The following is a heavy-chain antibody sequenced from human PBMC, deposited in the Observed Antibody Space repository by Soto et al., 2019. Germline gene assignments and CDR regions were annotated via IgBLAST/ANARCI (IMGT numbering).Heavy chain of an antibody. Sequence: SETLSLTCTVSGGSISSYYWSWIRQPPGKGLEWIGYIYYSVSTNYNPSLKSRVTISVDTSKNQFSLKLSSVTAADTAVYYCARGRFGAGRYYYGTDVWGKGTTVTVSS. V-gene: IGHV4-59*01. CDR1: GGSISSYY. CDR2: IYYSVST. D-gene: IGHD3-10*01. CDR3: ARGRFGAGRYYYGTDV. J-gene: IGHJ6*04.